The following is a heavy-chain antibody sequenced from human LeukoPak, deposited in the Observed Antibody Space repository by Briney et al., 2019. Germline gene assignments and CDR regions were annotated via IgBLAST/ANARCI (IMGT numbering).Heavy chain of an antibody. CDR1: GYTFTSYD. J-gene: IGHJ3*02. CDR2: MNPNSGNA. CDR3: ARNDYGDDGHDAFDI. D-gene: IGHD4-17*01. V-gene: IGHV1-8*01. Sequence: ASVKVSCKASGYTFTSYDINWVRRDTGQGLEWMGWMNPNSGNAGYAQKFQGRVTMTRSTSISAAYMELSSLRSEDTAVYYCARNDYGDDGHDAFDIWGQGTMVTISS.